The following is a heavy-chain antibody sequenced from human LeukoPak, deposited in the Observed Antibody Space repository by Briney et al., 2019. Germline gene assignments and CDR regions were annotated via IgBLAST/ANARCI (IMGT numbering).Heavy chain of an antibody. CDR2: IYYSGST. CDR1: GGSISSYY. CDR3: ARGISKYYYDSSGSDYMDV. Sequence: SETLSLTCTVSGGSISSYYWSWIRQPPGKGLEWIGYIYYSGSTNYNPSLKSRVTISVDTSKNQFSLKLSSVTAADTAMYYCARGISKYYYDSSGSDYMDVWGKGTTVTISS. J-gene: IGHJ6*03. D-gene: IGHD3-22*01. V-gene: IGHV4-59*01.